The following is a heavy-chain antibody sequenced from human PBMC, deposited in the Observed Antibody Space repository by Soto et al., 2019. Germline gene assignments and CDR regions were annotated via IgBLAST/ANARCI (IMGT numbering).Heavy chain of an antibody. J-gene: IGHJ4*02. CDR1: GDSISSGGYY. CDR3: ARSPNHYYFDY. D-gene: IGHD7-27*01. Sequence: SETLSLTCTVSGDSISSGGYYWSWIRQHPGKGLECIGYIYYSGSTYYNPSLKSRVTISVDTSKNQCSLKLSSVTAADTAVYYCARSPNHYYFDYWGQGTLVTVSS. CDR2: IYYSGST. V-gene: IGHV4-31*03.